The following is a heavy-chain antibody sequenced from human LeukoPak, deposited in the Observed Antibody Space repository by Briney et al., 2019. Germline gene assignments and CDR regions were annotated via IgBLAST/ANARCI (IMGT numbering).Heavy chain of an antibody. J-gene: IGHJ4*02. CDR2: SGST. CDR3: ARDNLVDTAMDR. D-gene: IGHD5-18*01. Sequence: SQTLSLTCTVSGGSISSDDYYWGWIRQPPGKGLEWIGSGSTYYNPSLKSRVTISVDTSKNQFSLKLSSVTAADTAVYYCARDNLVDTAMDRWGQGTLVTVSS. V-gene: IGHV4-39*07. CDR1: GGSISSDDYY.